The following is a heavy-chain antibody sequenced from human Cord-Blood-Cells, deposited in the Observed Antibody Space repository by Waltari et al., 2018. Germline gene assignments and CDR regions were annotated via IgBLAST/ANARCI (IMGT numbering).Heavy chain of an antibody. V-gene: IGHV4-59*01. CDR2: IYYSGST. CDR3: ARESLGSTDYYYYYMDV. D-gene: IGHD6-13*01. J-gene: IGHJ6*03. CDR1: GGSISIYS. Sequence: QVQRQESGPGLVKPSETLSLTCTVPGGSISIYSCSWIRQPPGKGLEWIGYIYYSGSTNYNPSLKSRVTISVDTSKNQFSLKLSSVTAADTAVYYCARESLGSTDYYYYYMDVWGKGTTVTVSS.